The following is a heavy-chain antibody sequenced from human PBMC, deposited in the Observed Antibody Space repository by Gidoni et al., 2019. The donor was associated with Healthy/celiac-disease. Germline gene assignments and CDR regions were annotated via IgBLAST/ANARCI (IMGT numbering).Heavy chain of an antibody. CDR1: VGSISSYY. D-gene: IGHD3-9*01. Sequence: QVQLQESGPGLVKPSETLSLTCTVSVGSISSYYWSWIRQPPGKGLEWIGYIYYRVSTNYNPSLKSRVTISVDTSKNQFSLKLSSVTAADTAVYYCASLRYVDWLLYNDPNDIYFQHWGQGTLVTVSS. J-gene: IGHJ1*01. V-gene: IGHV4-59*01. CDR3: ASLRYVDWLLYNDPNDIYFQH. CDR2: IYYRVST.